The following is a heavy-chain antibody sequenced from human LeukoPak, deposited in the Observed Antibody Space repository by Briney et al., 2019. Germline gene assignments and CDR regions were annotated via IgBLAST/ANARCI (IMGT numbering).Heavy chain of an antibody. Sequence: GGSLRLSCAASGFTVSSSYMYWVRQAPGKGLEWVSFFYRGDSTYYAESERGRFTISRDNSKNTLYLLMNSLIPEDTAVYYCAREVVSSPSYFDSWGQGTLVTVSS. CDR2: FYRGDST. CDR1: GFTVSSSY. D-gene: IGHD2-15*01. CDR3: AREVVSSPSYFDS. J-gene: IGHJ4*02. V-gene: IGHV3-53*01.